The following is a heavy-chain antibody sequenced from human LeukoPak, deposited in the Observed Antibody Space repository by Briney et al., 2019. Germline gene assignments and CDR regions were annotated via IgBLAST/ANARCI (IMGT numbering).Heavy chain of an antibody. D-gene: IGHD5-18*01. CDR1: GFTFDDYG. CDR2: INWNGGST. CDR3: ARDLGYSYGLGY. Sequence: GGSLRLSRAASGFTFDDYGMSWVRQAPGKGLEWVSGINWNGGSTGYADSVKGRFTISRDNAKNSLYLQMNSLRAEDTALYYCARDLGYSYGLGYWGQGTLVTVSS. J-gene: IGHJ4*02. V-gene: IGHV3-20*04.